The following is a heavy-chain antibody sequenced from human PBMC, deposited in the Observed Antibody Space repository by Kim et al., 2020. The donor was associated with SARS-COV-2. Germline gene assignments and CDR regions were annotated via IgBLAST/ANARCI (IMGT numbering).Heavy chain of an antibody. CDR3: ARVPIFSVLRFTTYNGMDV. Sequence: ETLSLTCAVYGGSFSGYYWSWIRQPPGKGLEWIGEINHSGSTNYNPSLKSRVTISVDTSKNQFSLKLSSVTAADTAVYYCARVPIFSVLRFTTYNGMDVWGQGTTVTVSS. CDR1: GGSFSGYY. J-gene: IGHJ6*02. V-gene: IGHV4-34*01. D-gene: IGHD3-3*01. CDR2: INHSGST.